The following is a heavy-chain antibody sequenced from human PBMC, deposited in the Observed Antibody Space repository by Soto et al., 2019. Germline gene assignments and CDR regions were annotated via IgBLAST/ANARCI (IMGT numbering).Heavy chain of an antibody. CDR3: ARLHCNSPNCVPLDP. CDR1: GGSISSVSYY. J-gene: IGHJ5*02. CDR2: IYYSGSA. V-gene: IGHV4-39*01. D-gene: IGHD2-2*01. Sequence: QLQLQESGPGLVKPSETLSLTCSVSGGSISSVSYYWGWIRQPPGKGLEWIGSIYYSGSAYYSPSLMGGVTMSVDTSKNQLSLELRSVTAADTAVYYCARLHCNSPNCVPLDPWGQGTLVTVSS.